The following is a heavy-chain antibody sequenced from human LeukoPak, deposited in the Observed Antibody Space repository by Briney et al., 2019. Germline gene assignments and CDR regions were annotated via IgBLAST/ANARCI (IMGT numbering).Heavy chain of an antibody. Sequence: SETLSLTCTVSGYSISTSYYWSWIRQPPGKGLEWIGEINHSGSTNYNPSLKSRVTISEDTSKNQFSLKLNSVTAADTAIYYCARGNMWDYRRYYYYMDVWGKGTTVTVSS. J-gene: IGHJ6*03. CDR3: ARGNMWDYRRYYYYMDV. D-gene: IGHD4-11*01. CDR1: GYSISTSYY. CDR2: INHSGST. V-gene: IGHV4-34*01.